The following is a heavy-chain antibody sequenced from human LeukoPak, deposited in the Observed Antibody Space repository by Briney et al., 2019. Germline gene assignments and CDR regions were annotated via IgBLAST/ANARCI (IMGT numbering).Heavy chain of an antibody. CDR3: ASALDINYYDSSGYRRSLDY. CDR1: GYTFTSYY. D-gene: IGHD3-22*01. Sequence: ASVKVSCKASGYTFTSYYMHWVRQAPGQGLEWMGIINPSGGSTSYAQKFQGRVTMTRDTSTSTVYMELSSLRSEDTAVYYCASALDINYYDSSGYRRSLDYWGQGTLVTVSS. V-gene: IGHV1-46*01. CDR2: INPSGGST. J-gene: IGHJ4*02.